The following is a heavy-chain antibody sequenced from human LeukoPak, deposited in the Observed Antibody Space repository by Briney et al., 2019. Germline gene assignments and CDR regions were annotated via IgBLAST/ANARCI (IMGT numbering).Heavy chain of an antibody. CDR3: ARGVGYSVADYYYYYMDV. CDR1: GGSISSYY. D-gene: IGHD1-26*01. CDR2: IYTSGST. Sequence: SETLSLTCTVSGGSISSYYWSWIRQPAGKGLEWIGRIYTSGSTNYNPSLKSRVTMSVDTSKNQFSLKLSSVTAADTAVYYCARGVGYSVADYYYYYMDVWGKGTTVTVSS. J-gene: IGHJ6*03. V-gene: IGHV4-4*07.